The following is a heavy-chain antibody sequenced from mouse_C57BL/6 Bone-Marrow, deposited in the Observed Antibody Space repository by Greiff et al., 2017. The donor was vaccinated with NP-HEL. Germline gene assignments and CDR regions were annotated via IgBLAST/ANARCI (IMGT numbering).Heavy chain of an antibody. D-gene: IGHD2-4*01. CDR2: IDPSDSYT. Sequence: QVQLQQPGAELVMPGASVKLSCTASGYTFTSYWMHWVKQRPGQGLEWIGEIDPSDSYTNYNQKFKGKSTLTVDKSSSTAYMQLSSLTSEDSAVYYCARGWGLRPWFAYWGQGTLVTVSA. J-gene: IGHJ3*01. CDR3: ARGWGLRPWFAY. CDR1: GYTFTSYW. V-gene: IGHV1-69*01.